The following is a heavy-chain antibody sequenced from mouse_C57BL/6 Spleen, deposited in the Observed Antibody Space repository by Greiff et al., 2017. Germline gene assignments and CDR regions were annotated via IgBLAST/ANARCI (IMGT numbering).Heavy chain of an antibody. D-gene: IGHD2-3*01. CDR2: IRSKSSNDAT. Sequence: EVQLVESGGGLVQPKGSLKLSCAASGFTFNTYAMHWVRQAPGKGLEWVARIRSKSSNDATYYDVSVKDRFTITRDVSLIMLSLQMHILQTDDTDLYSIVIYDGYDGYFDVWGTGTTVTVSS. J-gene: IGHJ1*03. CDR1: GFTFNTYA. V-gene: IGHV10-3*01. CDR3: VIYDGYDGYFDV.